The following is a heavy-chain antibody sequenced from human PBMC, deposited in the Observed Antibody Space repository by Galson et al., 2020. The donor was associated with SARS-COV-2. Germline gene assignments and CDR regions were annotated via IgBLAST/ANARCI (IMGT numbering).Heavy chain of an antibody. Sequence: SETLSLTCTVSGGSISGHYWSWIRQPPGKGLEWIGYKHYSGITNYNTSLRSRVTIAVDTSTNQFSLNLNSVTAADTAVYYCASSRSGWYKDAFDIWGQGTMVTVSS. V-gene: IGHV4-59*11. CDR1: GGSISGHY. J-gene: IGHJ3*02. CDR3: ASSRSGWYKDAFDI. CDR2: KHYSGIT. D-gene: IGHD6-19*01.